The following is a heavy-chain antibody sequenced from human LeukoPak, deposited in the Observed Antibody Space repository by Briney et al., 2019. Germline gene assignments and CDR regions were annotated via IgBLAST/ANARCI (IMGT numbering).Heavy chain of an antibody. CDR3: ARGGISRTFWRDHSFDI. V-gene: IGHV3-20*04. Sequence: PGGSLRLSCAASGFTFDDYGMSWVRQAPGKGLEWVSGINWDGGSTGYADSVKGRFTISRENAKNSLYLQMNSLRAEDTAVYYCARGGISRTFWRDHSFDIWGQGTMVTVSS. D-gene: IGHD1-14*01. CDR1: GFTFDDYG. CDR2: INWDGGST. J-gene: IGHJ3*02.